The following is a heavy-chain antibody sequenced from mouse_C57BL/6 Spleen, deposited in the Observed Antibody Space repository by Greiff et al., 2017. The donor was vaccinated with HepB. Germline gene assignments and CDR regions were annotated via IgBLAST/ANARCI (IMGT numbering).Heavy chain of an antibody. V-gene: IGHV14-4*01. CDR2: IDPENGDT. CDR3: TTPACFAY. CDR1: GFNIKDDY. Sequence: EVQLQQSGAELVRPGASVKLSCTASGFNIKDDYMHWVKQRPEQGLEWIGWIDPENGDTEYASKFQGKATITADTSSNTAYLQLSSLTSEDTAVYYCTTPACFAYWGQGTLVTVSA. J-gene: IGHJ3*01.